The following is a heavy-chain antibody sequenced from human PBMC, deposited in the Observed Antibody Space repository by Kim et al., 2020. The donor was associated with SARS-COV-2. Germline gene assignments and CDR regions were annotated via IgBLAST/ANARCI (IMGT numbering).Heavy chain of an antibody. CDR3: ARGYCSGGSCYSYWYFDL. V-gene: IGHV3-53*01. J-gene: IGHJ2*01. Sequence: KGRFTISRDKSKNTLYLQMNSLRAEDTAVYYCARGYCSGGSCYSYWYFDLWGRGTLVTVSS. D-gene: IGHD2-15*01.